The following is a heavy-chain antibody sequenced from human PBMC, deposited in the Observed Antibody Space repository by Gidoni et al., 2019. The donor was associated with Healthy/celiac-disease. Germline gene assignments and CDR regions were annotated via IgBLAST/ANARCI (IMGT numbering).Heavy chain of an antibody. CDR2: INHSGRT. J-gene: IGHJ4*02. CDR3: ARFLRGRTKFFDY. D-gene: IGHD3-16*01. Sequence: QVQLQQCGAGLLKPSETLSLTCAVYGVSFSGYYWSWIRQPPGKGLEWIGEINHSGRTNYNPSLKSRVTISVETSKNQFSLKLSSVTAADTAVYYCARFLRGRTKFFDYWGQGTLVTVSS. V-gene: IGHV4-34*01. CDR1: GVSFSGYY.